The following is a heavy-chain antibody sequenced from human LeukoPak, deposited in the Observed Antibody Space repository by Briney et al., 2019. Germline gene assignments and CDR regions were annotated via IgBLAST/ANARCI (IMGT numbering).Heavy chain of an antibody. D-gene: IGHD3-10*01. J-gene: IGHJ5*02. V-gene: IGHV4-59*12. CDR3: ASRRGSVCWFDP. Sequence: SETLSLTCTVSGGSISSYYWSWIRQPPGKGLEWIGYIYYSGSTNYNPSLKSRVTISVDTSKNQFSLKLSSVTAADTAVYYCASRRGSVCWFDPWGQGTLVTVSS. CDR2: IYYSGST. CDR1: GGSISSYY.